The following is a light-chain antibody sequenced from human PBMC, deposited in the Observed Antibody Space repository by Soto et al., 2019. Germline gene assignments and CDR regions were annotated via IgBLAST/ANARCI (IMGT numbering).Light chain of an antibody. CDR2: GAS. CDR1: QSVSNNY. V-gene: IGKV3-20*01. CDR3: QQYGSSGT. J-gene: IGKJ1*01. Sequence: EIVLTQSPATLCLCPGERATLSCLASQSVSNNYLAWYQQKPGQAPRLLIYGASNRATGIPDRFSGSGSGTDFTLTISRLEPEDFAVYYCQQYGSSGTFGQGTKVDIK.